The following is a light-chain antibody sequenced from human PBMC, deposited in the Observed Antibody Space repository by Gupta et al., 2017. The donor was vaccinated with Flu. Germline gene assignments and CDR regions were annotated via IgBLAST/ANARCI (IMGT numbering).Light chain of an antibody. CDR3: QEYNNWLLYT. V-gene: IGKV3-15*01. Sequence: ATLSVSPGETVTLSCRASQSLGGNLGWPQQSRGQAPMLLIYSSSTMATGVPARFSGSRYGTDFNLTISVRQSEDFAVYYCQEYNNWLLYTFGQGTKLEIK. J-gene: IGKJ2*01. CDR2: SSS. CDR1: QSLGGN.